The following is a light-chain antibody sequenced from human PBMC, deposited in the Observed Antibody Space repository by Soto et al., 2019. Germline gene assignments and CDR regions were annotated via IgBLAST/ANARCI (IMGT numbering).Light chain of an antibody. Sequence: DIVMTQSPLSLPVTPGEPASISCRSSQSLLHSNGYNYLDWYLQKPGQSPQLLIYLGSNRASGVPDRFSGSGSGTDCTLKISRVEAEDVGVYYFMQALQAPTFGQGTRLEIK. CDR2: LGS. CDR3: MQALQAPT. J-gene: IGKJ5*01. CDR1: QSLLHSNGYNY. V-gene: IGKV2-28*01.